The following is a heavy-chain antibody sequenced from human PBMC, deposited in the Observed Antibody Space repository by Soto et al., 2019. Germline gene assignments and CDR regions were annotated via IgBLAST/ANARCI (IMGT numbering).Heavy chain of an antibody. J-gene: IGHJ4*02. CDR3: TSDPRYNWNYF. CDR1: GVTLSSYS. Sequence: PGGSLRLSCAASGVTLSSYSMNWVRQALGKGLEWVSYISSSSSTIYYADSVKGRFTISRDNAKNSLYLQMNSLRAEDTAVYYCTSDPRYNWNYFWGQGTLVT. V-gene: IGHV3-48*01. CDR2: ISSSSSTI. D-gene: IGHD1-7*01.